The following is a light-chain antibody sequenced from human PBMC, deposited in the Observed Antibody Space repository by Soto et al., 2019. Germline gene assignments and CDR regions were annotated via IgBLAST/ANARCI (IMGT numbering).Light chain of an antibody. CDR3: SSYAPGSTYV. Sequence: QSALTRPASVSGSPGQSITISCTGTSSDVGFYNYVSWYQQQHPGKAPKLMIYEVDNRPSGVSIRFSGSKSGNTASLTISGLLAEDEADYYCSSYAPGSTYVFGTGTKVTVL. J-gene: IGLJ1*01. CDR1: SSDVGFYNY. V-gene: IGLV2-14*01. CDR2: EVD.